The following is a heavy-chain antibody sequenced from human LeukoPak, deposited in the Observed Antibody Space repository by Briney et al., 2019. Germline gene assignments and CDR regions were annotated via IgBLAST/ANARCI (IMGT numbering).Heavy chain of an antibody. CDR1: GFTFSSYA. V-gene: IGHV3-23*01. CDR3: AKDQGNWNYY. CDR2: ISGSGGST. D-gene: IGHD1-7*01. J-gene: IGHJ4*02. Sequence: GGSLRLSWAAFGFTFSSYARSWVGRVQGKGLEWVSAISGSGGSTYYADSVKGRFTISRDNSKNTLYLQMNSLRAEDTAVYYCAKDQGNWNYYWGQGTLVTVSS.